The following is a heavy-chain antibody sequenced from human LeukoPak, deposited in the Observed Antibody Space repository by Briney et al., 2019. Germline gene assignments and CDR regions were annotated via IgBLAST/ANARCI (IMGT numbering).Heavy chain of an antibody. CDR2: MNPNSGNT. D-gene: IGHD3-10*01. Sequence: GASVKVSCKASGYTFTGYDINWVRQATGQGLEWMGWMNPNSGNTGYAQKFQGRVTMTRNTSISTAYMELSSLRSEDTAVYYCARVQRVRGVIITFGYWGQGTLVTVSS. CDR1: GYTFTGYD. J-gene: IGHJ4*02. V-gene: IGHV1-8*01. CDR3: ARVQRVRGVIITFGY.